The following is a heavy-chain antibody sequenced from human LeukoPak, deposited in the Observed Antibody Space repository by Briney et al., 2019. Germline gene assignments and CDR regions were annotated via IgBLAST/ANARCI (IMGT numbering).Heavy chain of an antibody. D-gene: IGHD3-22*01. CDR1: GYTFTGYY. Sequence: ASVKVSCKASGYTFTGYYMHWVRQAPGQGLEWMGWINPNSGGTNYAQKFQGWVTMTRDTSISTAYMELSRLRSDDTAVYYCASSVGYYDSSGPSLGYWGQGTLVTVSS. CDR3: ASSVGYYDSSGPSLGY. CDR2: INPNSGGT. V-gene: IGHV1-2*04. J-gene: IGHJ4*02.